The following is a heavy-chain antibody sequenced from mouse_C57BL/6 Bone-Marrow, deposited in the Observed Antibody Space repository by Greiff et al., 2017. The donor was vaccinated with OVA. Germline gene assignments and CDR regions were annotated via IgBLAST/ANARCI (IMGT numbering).Heavy chain of an antibody. Sequence: QVQLQQSGAELARPGASVKLSCKASGYTFTSYGISWVKQRTGQGLEWIGEIYPRSGNTYYNEKFKGKATLTADKFSSTAYMELRSLTSEDSAVYFCAGRGPYYAMDYWGQGTSVTVSS. CDR2: IYPRSGNT. J-gene: IGHJ4*01. CDR1: GYTFTSYG. V-gene: IGHV1-81*01. D-gene: IGHD1-1*01. CDR3: AGRGPYYAMDY.